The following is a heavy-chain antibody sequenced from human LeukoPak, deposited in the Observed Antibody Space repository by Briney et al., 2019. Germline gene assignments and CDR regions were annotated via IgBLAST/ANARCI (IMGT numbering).Heavy chain of an antibody. V-gene: IGHV1-2*02. Sequence: GASVKVSCKASGYTFTCYYMHWVRQAPGQGLEWMGWINPNSGGTNYAQKFQGRVTMTRDTSISTAYMELSRLRSDDTAVYYCARDSPRTAAAADYYYYGMDVWGQGTTVTVSS. CDR1: GYTFTCYY. CDR3: ARDSPRTAAAADYYYYGMDV. CDR2: INPNSGGT. J-gene: IGHJ6*02. D-gene: IGHD6-13*01.